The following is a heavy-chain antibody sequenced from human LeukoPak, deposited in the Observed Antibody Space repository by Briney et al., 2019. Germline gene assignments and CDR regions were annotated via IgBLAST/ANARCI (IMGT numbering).Heavy chain of an antibody. CDR1: GYTFTSYG. CDR2: ISAYNGNT. D-gene: IGHD6-13*01. CDR3: ARDESSSWSKNWFDP. J-gene: IGHJ5*02. V-gene: IGHV1-18*01. Sequence: GASVKVSCKASGYTFTSYGISWVRQAPGQGLEWMGWISAYNGNTNYAQKFQGRVTMTRDTSISTAYMELSRLRSDDTAAYYCARDESSSWSKNWFDPWGQGTLVTVSS.